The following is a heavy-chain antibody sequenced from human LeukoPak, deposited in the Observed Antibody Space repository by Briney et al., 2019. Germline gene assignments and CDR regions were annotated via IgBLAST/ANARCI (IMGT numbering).Heavy chain of an antibody. CDR2: ISYDGSNK. V-gene: IGHV3-30-3*01. Sequence: GGSLRLSCAASGFTFSSYAMHWVRQAPGKGLEWVAVISYDGSNKYYADSVKGRFTISRDNSKNTLYLQMNSLKTEDTAVYYCTTPGVYSGYDPDDYWGQGTLVTVSS. CDR1: GFTFSSYA. D-gene: IGHD5-12*01. CDR3: TTPGVYSGYDPDDY. J-gene: IGHJ4*02.